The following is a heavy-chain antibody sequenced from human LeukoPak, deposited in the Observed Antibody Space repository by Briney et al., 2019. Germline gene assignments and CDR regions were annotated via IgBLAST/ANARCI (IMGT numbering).Heavy chain of an antibody. Sequence: ASVKVPCKASGYTFANYDINWVRQATGQGLEWMGWINPNSGNTGYAQKFQGRVIISWKTSISTAYMELSSLTSDDTAVYYCARGVAGYGSGSYYSYYFDSWGQGTLVTVSS. J-gene: IGHJ4*02. CDR3: ARGVAGYGSGSYYSYYFDS. CDR1: GYTFANYD. V-gene: IGHV1-8*01. D-gene: IGHD3-10*01. CDR2: INPNSGNT.